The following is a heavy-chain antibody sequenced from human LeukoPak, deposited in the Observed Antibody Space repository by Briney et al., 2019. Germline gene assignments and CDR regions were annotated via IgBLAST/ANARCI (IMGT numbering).Heavy chain of an antibody. CDR2: IIPFIGAG. V-gene: IGHV1-69*06. J-gene: IGHJ6*03. CDR3: ATRLGFPPTVESYMEV. CDR1: GGTSNNYP. Sequence: SLKISCKASGGTSNNYPINWVRQAPGQGLEWGGGIIPFIGAGNYAQNFEERVTITADTYTNTVYMEVRSLRSEGTAIYYCATRLGFPPTVESYMEVWGQGSPVTVSS. D-gene: IGHD1-26*01.